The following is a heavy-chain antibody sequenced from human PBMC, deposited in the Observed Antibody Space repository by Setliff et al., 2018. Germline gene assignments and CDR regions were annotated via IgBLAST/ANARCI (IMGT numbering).Heavy chain of an antibody. CDR2: ISSYNGNT. V-gene: IGHV1-18*01. J-gene: IGHJ4*02. Sequence: KVSCKASGYSFSNYGITWVRQVPGQGLEWMGWISSYNGNTDYAQNFQGRVTLTTDTSTSTAYMELRSLRSDDTAVYYCARGGSSLLDYWGQGTLVTVSS. CDR1: GYSFSNYG. D-gene: IGHD3-16*01. CDR3: ARGGSSLLDY.